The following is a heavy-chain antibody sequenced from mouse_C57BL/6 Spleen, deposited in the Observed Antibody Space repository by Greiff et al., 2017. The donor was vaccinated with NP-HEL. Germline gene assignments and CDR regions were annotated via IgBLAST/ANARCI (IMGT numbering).Heavy chain of an antibody. J-gene: IGHJ4*01. CDR3: ARHDGYYNAMDY. Sequence: EVKLMESGGGLVQPGESLKLSCESNEYEFPSHDMSWVRKTPEKRLELVAAINSDGGSPYYPDTMERRFIISRDNTKKTLYLQMSSLRSEDTALYYCARHDGYYNAMDYWGQGTSVPVSS. CDR1: EYEFPSHD. CDR2: INSDGGSP. D-gene: IGHD2-3*01. V-gene: IGHV5-2*01.